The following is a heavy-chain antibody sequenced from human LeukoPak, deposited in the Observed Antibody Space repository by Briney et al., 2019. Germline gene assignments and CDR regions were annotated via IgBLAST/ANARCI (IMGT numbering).Heavy chain of an antibody. CDR2: INHSGST. CDR1: GGSFSGYY. J-gene: IGHJ4*02. CDR3: ARADYELLWFGELLFVLDY. V-gene: IGHV4-34*01. Sequence: SETLSLTCAVYGGSFSGYYWGWIRQPPGKGLEWIGEINHSGSTNYNPSLKSRVTISVDTSKNQFSLKLSSVTAADTAVYYCARADYELLWFGELLFVLDYWGQGTLVTVSS. D-gene: IGHD3-10*01.